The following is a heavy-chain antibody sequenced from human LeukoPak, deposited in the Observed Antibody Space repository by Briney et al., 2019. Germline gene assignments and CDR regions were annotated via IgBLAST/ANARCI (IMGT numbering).Heavy chain of an antibody. CDR1: GFTFSSYA. D-gene: IGHD6-13*01. V-gene: IGHV3-23*01. CDR2: ISGSGDIT. Sequence: PGGSLRLSCAASGFTFSSYAMTWVRQAPGKGLEWVSTISGSGDITYYADSVKGRFTISRDNSKNTLYLQMNSLRAEDTAVYYCAKDLQQLVSWGQGALVTVSS. J-gene: IGHJ4*02. CDR3: AKDLQQLVS.